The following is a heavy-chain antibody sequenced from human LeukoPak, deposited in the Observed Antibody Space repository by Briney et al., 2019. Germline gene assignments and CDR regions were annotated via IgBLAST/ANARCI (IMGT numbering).Heavy chain of an antibody. CDR2: IHYSGRA. CDR3: ARFGVDYDMGV. CDR1: GGSISGYY. J-gene: IGHJ6*02. Sequence: TPSGTLSLTCTVSGGSISGYYWTWVRQPPGKGLEWIGQIHYSGRADYNPSLKSRITISVDTSKNQMSLKLTSVTAADTAIYYCARFGVDYDMGVWGQGTTVTVSS. D-gene: IGHD3-16*01. V-gene: IGHV4-59*01.